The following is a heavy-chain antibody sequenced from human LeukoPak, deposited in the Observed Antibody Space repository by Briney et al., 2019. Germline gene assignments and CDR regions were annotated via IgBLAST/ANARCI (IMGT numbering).Heavy chain of an antibody. J-gene: IGHJ5*02. CDR1: GFTFSSYW. CDR3: TRRVSATRWFDP. CDR2: INSDGSTT. D-gene: IGHD2-15*01. Sequence: GGSLRLCCAASGFTFSSYWMHWVRQATGKGLVWVSRINSDGSTTNYADSVKGRFTISRDNAENTMYLQMNSLRVEDTAVYYCTRRVSATRWFDPWGQGTLVTVSS. V-gene: IGHV3-74*01.